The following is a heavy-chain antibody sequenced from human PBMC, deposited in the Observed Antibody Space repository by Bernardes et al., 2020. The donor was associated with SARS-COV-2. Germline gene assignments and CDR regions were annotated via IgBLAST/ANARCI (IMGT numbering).Heavy chain of an antibody. CDR1: GGTINMFV. CDR3: ARGRDIVVEPSDSDASDV. D-gene: IGHD2-2*01. Sequence: VKVSCKASGGTINMFVMSWVRQAPGRRLEWMGGIIPIFGTTHYAQKFQGRVTITADESTSTAYLELRSLRSEDTAIYFCARGRDIVVEPSDSDASDVWGQGTMVTVST. V-gene: IGHV1-69*01. CDR2: IIPIFGTT. J-gene: IGHJ3*01.